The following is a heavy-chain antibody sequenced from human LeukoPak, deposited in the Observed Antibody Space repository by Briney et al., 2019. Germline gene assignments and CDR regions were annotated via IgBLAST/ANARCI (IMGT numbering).Heavy chain of an antibody. Sequence: GGSLRLSCAASGFTFSSYAMSWVRQAPGKGLEWVSAISGSGGSTYYADSVKGRFAISRDNSKNTLYLQMNSLRAEDTAVYYCAKGTEYSSSSPPDYWGQGTLVTVSS. CDR1: GFTFSSYA. V-gene: IGHV3-23*01. J-gene: IGHJ4*02. CDR2: ISGSGGST. CDR3: AKGTEYSSSSPPDY. D-gene: IGHD6-6*01.